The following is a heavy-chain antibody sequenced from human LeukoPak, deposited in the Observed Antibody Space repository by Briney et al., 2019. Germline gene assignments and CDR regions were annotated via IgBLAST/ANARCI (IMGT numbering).Heavy chain of an antibody. CDR2: ISTSGSII. D-gene: IGHD3-9*01. V-gene: IGHV3-48*03. J-gene: IGHJ4*02. CDR1: GFTFSSYE. Sequence: PGGSLRLSCAASGFTFSSYEMNWVRQAPGKGLEWVSHISTSGSIIYYAVSVKGRFTISRDNAKNSLYLQMNSLRAEDTAVYYCARPLYDILTANDYWGQGTLVTVSS. CDR3: ARPLYDILTANDY.